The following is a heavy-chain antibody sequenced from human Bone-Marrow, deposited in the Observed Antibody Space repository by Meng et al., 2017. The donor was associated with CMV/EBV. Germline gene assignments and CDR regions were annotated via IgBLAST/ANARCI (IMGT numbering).Heavy chain of an antibody. J-gene: IGHJ6*02. D-gene: IGHD3-10*01. CDR2: ISYDGTNK. Sequence: GESLKISCAASAFTFSGYTMHWVRQAPGKGLEGVAVISYDGTNKYYADSVKGRFTISRDNSKNTLYLRMNSLRIEDTAVNYCARGVLGMDVWGQGTTVTVSS. V-gene: IGHV3-30*04. CDR1: AFTFSGYT. CDR3: ARGVLGMDV.